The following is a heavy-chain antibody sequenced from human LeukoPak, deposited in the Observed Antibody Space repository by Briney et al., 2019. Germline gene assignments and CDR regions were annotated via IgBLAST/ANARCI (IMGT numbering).Heavy chain of an antibody. Sequence: PGGSLRLSCATSGFTFSNFGIHWVRQAPGKGLEWVAFVQSDGFRTYHADSVKGRFTISRDNSKNTLYLQMSSLRAEDTAVYYCAKGGNWNDYMDVWGKGTTVTVSS. J-gene: IGHJ6*03. CDR1: GFTFSNFG. CDR3: AKGGNWNDYMDV. D-gene: IGHD1-1*01. V-gene: IGHV3-30*02. CDR2: VQSDGFRT.